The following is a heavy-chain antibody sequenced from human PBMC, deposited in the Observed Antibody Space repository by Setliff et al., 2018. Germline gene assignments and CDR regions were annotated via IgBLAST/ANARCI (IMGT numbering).Heavy chain of an antibody. CDR1: GGSFSGYF. V-gene: IGHV4-34*01. D-gene: IGHD5-12*01. CDR2: INDRGST. Sequence: SETLSLTCAVYGGSFSGYFWSWIRPSPGRGLEWIGEINDRGSTHYNPSLKSRVTISVDTSKNQFSLKLRSVTAADTAVYYCARRDIVAQTSYDFWGMTDYWGQGTLVNVSS. J-gene: IGHJ4*02. CDR3: ARRDIVAQTSYDFWGMTDY.